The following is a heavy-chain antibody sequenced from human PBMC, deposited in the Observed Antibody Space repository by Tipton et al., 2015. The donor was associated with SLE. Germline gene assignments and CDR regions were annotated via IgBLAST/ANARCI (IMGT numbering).Heavy chain of an antibody. J-gene: IGHJ5*02. CDR3: ARDAGNDFWSGFGVCDL. D-gene: IGHD3-3*01. Sequence: TLSLTCSVSGGSIRGHYWSWIRQLPGKGLEWIGYIYYDGITNYNPSLKSRVTISVDTSKNQFSLKLNSVTAADTAVYYCARDAGNDFWSGFGVCDLWGQGTLVTVSS. CDR2: IYYDGIT. CDR1: GGSIRGHY. V-gene: IGHV4-59*11.